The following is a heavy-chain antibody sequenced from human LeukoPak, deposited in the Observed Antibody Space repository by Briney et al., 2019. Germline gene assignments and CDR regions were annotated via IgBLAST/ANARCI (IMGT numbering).Heavy chain of an antibody. CDR2: ICHSAST. CDR1: GGSISSGGYY. D-gene: IGHD5-12*01. J-gene: IGHJ4*02. CDR3: ARASGMVATDY. V-gene: IGHV4-30-2*01. Sequence: SQTLFLTCTVSGGSISSGGYYWSWIRQPPGKGLEWIGYICHSASTYYNPSLKSRVTISVDRSKNQFSLKLSSVTAADTAVYYCARASGMVATDYWGQGTLVTVSS.